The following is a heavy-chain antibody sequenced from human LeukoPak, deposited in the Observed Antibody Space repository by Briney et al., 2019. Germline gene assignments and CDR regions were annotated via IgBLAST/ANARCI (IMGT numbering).Heavy chain of an antibody. V-gene: IGHV3-21*01. D-gene: IGHD3-3*01. Sequence: AGGSLRLSCAASGFTFSSYSTNWVRQAPGKGLEWVSSISSSSSYIYYADSVKGRFTISRDSAKNSLYLQMNSLRAEDTAVYYCARDRPPIWSGYYNSKENYGMDVWGQGTTVTVSS. CDR3: ARDRPPIWSGYYNSKENYGMDV. J-gene: IGHJ6*02. CDR1: GFTFSSYS. CDR2: ISSSSSYI.